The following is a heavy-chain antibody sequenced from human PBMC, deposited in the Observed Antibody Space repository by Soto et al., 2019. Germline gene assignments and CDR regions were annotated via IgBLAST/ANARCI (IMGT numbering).Heavy chain of an antibody. CDR3: ARDIVVVPAALYYYGMDA. CDR2: INPNSGGT. CDR1: GYTFTGYY. J-gene: IGHJ6*02. V-gene: IGHV1-2*02. D-gene: IGHD2-2*01. Sequence: ASVKVSCKASGYTFTGYYMHWVRQAPGQGLEWMGWINPNSGGTNYAQKFQGRVTMTRDTSISTAYMELSRLRSDDTAVYYCARDIVVVPAALYYYGMDAWGQGTTVTVSS.